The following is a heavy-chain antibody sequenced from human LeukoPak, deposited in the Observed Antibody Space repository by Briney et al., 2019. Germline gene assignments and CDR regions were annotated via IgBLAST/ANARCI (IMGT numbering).Heavy chain of an antibody. Sequence: SGGSLRLSCAASGFTFSSYGMSWVRQAPGKGLEWVSAISGSGERTYYADSVKGRFTISRDNSKNTLYLQMNSLRAEDTAVYYCAKDRGIISDYWGQGILVTVSS. CDR2: ISGSGERT. J-gene: IGHJ4*02. V-gene: IGHV3-23*01. CDR3: AKDRGIISDY. D-gene: IGHD3-10*01. CDR1: GFTFSSYG.